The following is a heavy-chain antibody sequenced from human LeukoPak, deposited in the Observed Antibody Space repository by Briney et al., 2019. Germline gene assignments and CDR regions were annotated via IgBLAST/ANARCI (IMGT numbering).Heavy chain of an antibody. V-gene: IGHV3-30-3*01. CDR1: GFTFSSYA. CDR2: ISYDGSNK. Sequence: GGSLRLSCAASGFTFSSYAMHWVRQAPGKGLEWVAVISYDGSNKYYADSVKGRFTISRDNYKNTLYLQMNSLRAEDTAVYYCARGVSASYYDFWSGYVYYFDYWDQGTLVTVSS. D-gene: IGHD3-3*01. J-gene: IGHJ4*02. CDR3: ARGVSASYYDFWSGYVYYFDY.